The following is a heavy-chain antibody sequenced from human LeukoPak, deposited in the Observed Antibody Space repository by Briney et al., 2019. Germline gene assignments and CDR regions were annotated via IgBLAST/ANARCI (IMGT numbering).Heavy chain of an antibody. CDR2: ISSSSSYI. CDR3: ARLLTEYDCDSSGHYYWFDP. CDR1: GFTFSSYS. D-gene: IGHD3-22*01. J-gene: IGHJ5*02. Sequence: GGSLRLSCAASGFTFSSYSMNWVRQAPGKGLEWVSSISSSSSYIYYADSVKGRFTISRDNAKNSLYLQMNSLRAEDTAVYYCARLLTEYDCDSSGHYYWFDPWGQGTLVTVSS. V-gene: IGHV3-21*01.